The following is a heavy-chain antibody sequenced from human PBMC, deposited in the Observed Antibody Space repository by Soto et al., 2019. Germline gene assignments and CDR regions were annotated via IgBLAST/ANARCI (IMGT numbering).Heavy chain of an antibody. Sequence: PGGSLRLSCAASGFTFSSYAMSWVRQAPGKGLEWVSAISGSGGSTYYADSAKGRFTISRDNSKNTLYLQMNSLRAEDTAVYYCAKASIAARYYYYGMDVWGQGTTVTVSS. J-gene: IGHJ6*02. D-gene: IGHD6-6*01. CDR2: ISGSGGST. V-gene: IGHV3-23*01. CDR3: AKASIAARYYYYGMDV. CDR1: GFTFSSYA.